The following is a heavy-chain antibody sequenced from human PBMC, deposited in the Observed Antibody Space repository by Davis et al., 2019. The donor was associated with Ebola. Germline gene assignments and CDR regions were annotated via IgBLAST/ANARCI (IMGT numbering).Heavy chain of an antibody. CDR3: THTIAAAGNDY. Sequence: GESLKISCATSGFTFSGSAMHWVRQASGKGLEWVGRIRSKANSYATAYAASVKGRFTISRDDSKNTGYLQMNSQKSEYTAVYYCTHTIAAAGNDYWGQGTLVTVSS. CDR2: IRSKANSYAT. D-gene: IGHD6-13*01. J-gene: IGHJ4*02. V-gene: IGHV3-73*01. CDR1: GFTFSGSA.